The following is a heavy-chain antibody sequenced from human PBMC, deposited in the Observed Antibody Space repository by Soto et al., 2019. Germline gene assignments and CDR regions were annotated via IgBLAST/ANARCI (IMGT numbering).Heavy chain of an antibody. V-gene: IGHV4-39*01. Sequence: PSETLSLTCTVSGGSISSSSYYWGWIRQPPGKGLEWIGSIYYSGSTYYNPSLKSRVTISVDTSKNQFSLKLSSVTAAGTAVYYCARHRRDFDYWGQGTLVTVSS. CDR2: IYYSGST. CDR3: ARHRRDFDY. CDR1: GGSISSSSYY. J-gene: IGHJ4*02.